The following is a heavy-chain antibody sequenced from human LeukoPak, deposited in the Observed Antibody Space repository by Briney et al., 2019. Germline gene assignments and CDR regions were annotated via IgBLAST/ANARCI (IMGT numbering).Heavy chain of an antibody. CDR2: KFSHDGTT. J-gene: IGHJ6*02. V-gene: IGHV1-46*02. D-gene: IGHD3-10*01. Sequence: RASVKVSCKTSGYSFNSHHVHWVRQAPGQGLEWMGVKFSHDGTTSYTRNFQGRLTMTRDTSTSTVYMELSSLRSEDTAVYYCARDSGNFHYDMDVWGQGTTVIVSS. CDR1: GYSFNSHH. CDR3: ARDSGNFHYDMDV.